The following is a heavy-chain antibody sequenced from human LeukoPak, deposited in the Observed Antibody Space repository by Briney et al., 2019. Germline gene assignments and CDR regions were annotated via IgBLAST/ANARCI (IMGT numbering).Heavy chain of an antibody. J-gene: IGHJ4*02. CDR2: INTHKGNT. D-gene: IGHD3-10*01. CDR1: ASTFTTYG. CDR3: ATYFSGSGSFTTQFDH. Sequence: ASVKVSCKTSASTFTTYGITWVRQAPGQGLKWMGWINTHKGNTYYSRDFQDRVLMTTDASTTTAYMELRSLRSDDTAIYYCATYFSGSGSFTTQFDHWGQGTLVTVSS. V-gene: IGHV1-18*04.